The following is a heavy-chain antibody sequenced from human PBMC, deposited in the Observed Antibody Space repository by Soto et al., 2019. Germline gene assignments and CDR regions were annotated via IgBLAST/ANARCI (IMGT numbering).Heavy chain of an antibody. Sequence: SLRLSCAASGFTFSNYAMSWVRQAPGKGLEWVGRIRSKANSYATAYAASVKGRFTISRDDSKNTAYLQMNSLKTGDTAVYYCTRLPQYSSWGQGTMDTVSS. D-gene: IGHD6-6*01. V-gene: IGHV3-73*01. CDR3: TRLPQYSS. J-gene: IGHJ3*01. CDR1: GFTFSNYA. CDR2: IRSKANSYAT.